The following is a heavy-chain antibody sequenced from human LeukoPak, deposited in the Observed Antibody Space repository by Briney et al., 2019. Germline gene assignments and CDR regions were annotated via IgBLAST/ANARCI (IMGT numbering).Heavy chain of an antibody. CDR2: IYYSGST. D-gene: IGHD5-24*01. CDR3: ARAADGYNAVYDY. Sequence: SETLSLTCTVSGGSISSGDYYWSWIRQPPGKGLEWIGYIYYSGSTYYNPSLKSRVTISVDTSENQFSLKLSSVTAADTAVYYCARAADGYNAVYDYWGQGTLVTVSS. CDR1: GGSISSGDYY. V-gene: IGHV4-30-4*08. J-gene: IGHJ4*02.